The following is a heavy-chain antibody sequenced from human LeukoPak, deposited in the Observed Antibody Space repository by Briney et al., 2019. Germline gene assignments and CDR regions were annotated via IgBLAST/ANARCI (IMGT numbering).Heavy chain of an antibody. J-gene: IGHJ5*02. CDR3: TRERSTPGINRFDP. Sequence: NPSETLSLTCAVYGESFSAYSWNWIRQAPGKGPEWIGEINHSGSSNYNPSLKSRVTISVDTSKNQTSKRQFSLKLNFVTAADTAVYYCTRERSTPGINRFDPWGQGTLVTVSS. V-gene: IGHV4-34*01. D-gene: IGHD2-2*01. CDR2: INHSGSS. CDR1: GESFSAYS.